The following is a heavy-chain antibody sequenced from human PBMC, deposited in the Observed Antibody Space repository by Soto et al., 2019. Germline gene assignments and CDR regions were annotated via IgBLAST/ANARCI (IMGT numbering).Heavy chain of an antibody. Sequence: SETLSLTCSVSGDYIHVGGYYWTWIRQRPGKGLEWMGYIYYTGKTYYNPSLESRLTMSVDRSKNQFSLRLTSVTAADTAVYFCGRDLTSNANCIDPWGQGTLVTVSS. CDR3: GRDLTSNANCIDP. V-gene: IGHV4-30-4*01. J-gene: IGHJ5*02. CDR2: IYYTGKT. D-gene: IGHD2-2*01. CDR1: GDYIHVGGYY.